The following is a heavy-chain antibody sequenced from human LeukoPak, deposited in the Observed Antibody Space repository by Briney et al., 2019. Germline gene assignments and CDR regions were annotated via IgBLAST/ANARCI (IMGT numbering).Heavy chain of an antibody. D-gene: IGHD3-10*01. J-gene: IGHJ4*02. CDR1: GYTFTGYY. CDR2: INPNSGNT. CDR3: ARETSGSWDY. V-gene: IGHV1-18*04. Sequence: ASVKVSCKASGYTFTGYYMHWVRQAPGQGLEWMGWINPNSGNTNYAQKLQGRVTMTTDTSTSTAYMELRSLRSDDTAVYYCARETSGSWDYWGQGTLVTVSS.